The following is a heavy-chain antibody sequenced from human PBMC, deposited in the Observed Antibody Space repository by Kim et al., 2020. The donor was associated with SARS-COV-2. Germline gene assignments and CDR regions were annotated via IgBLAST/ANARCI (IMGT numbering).Heavy chain of an antibody. CDR2: LSTDGSST. V-gene: IGHV3-74*01. J-gene: IGHJ3*02. Sequence: GGSLRLSCLVSGFTLSSHWMHWVRQVPGKGLAWVSRLSTDGSSTAYADSVKGRFSISRDNAKNTLYLQMNSLRAEDTAVYYCARGWAFDIWGQGTMVTVSS. CDR1: GFTLSSHW. CDR3: ARGWAFDI. D-gene: IGHD2-15*01.